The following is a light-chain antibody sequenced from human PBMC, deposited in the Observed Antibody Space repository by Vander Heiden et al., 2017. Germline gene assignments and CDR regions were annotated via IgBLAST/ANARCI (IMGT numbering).Light chain of an antibody. CDR3: QQSYGSPRT. V-gene: IGKV1-39*01. CDR1: QSIDTY. Sequence: DIQMTQSPSSLSVSVGDRVTITCRASQSIDTYLNWYEQKPGKAPKLLIYAASSLQSGVPSRLSGGGYGTDFTLTISSLQPDDFATYYWQQSYGSPRTFRKGTKLE. CDR2: AAS. J-gene: IGKJ2*01.